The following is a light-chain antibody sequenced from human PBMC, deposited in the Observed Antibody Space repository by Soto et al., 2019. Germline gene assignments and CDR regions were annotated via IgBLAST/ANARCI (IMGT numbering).Light chain of an antibody. J-gene: IGKJ2*01. V-gene: IGKV3-20*01. CDR1: RRISSAY. CDR3: LQSGNSPLP. Sequence: EVVLTQSPGTLSLSPGERATLSCRASRRISSAYLAWYQQKPGQAPRLLIYGASIRATDIPDRFTGSGSATDFTLIISRLEPEDFAVYYCLQSGNSPLPFGQGTRLEIK. CDR2: GAS.